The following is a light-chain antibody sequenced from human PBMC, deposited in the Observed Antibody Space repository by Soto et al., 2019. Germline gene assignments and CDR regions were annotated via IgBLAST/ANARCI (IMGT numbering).Light chain of an antibody. V-gene: IGLV2-8*01. CDR3: SSYAGTHIV. CDR1: SSDVGGYNF. J-gene: IGLJ1*01. Sequence: QPVLTQPPSASGSPRQSVSVSCTGTSSDVGGYNFVSWYQQHPGKAPKLLIYDVSKRPSGVPDRFSGSKSGNTASLTVSGLQAEDEADYYCSSYAGTHIVFGTGTKVTVL. CDR2: DVS.